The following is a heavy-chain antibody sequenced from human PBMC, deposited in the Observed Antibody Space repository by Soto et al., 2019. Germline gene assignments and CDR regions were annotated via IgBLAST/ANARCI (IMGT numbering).Heavy chain of an antibody. V-gene: IGHV3-15*01. CDR3: TTDLRQQLSLFDY. J-gene: IGHJ4*02. D-gene: IGHD6-13*01. Sequence: EVQLVESGGGLVKPGGSLRLSCAASGLTFSTAWMSLVRQAAGKGLEWVGGIKSKTDGGTTDYAAPVKSRFTISRDNSKNTLYLQMNSLKTENTPVYYCTTDLRQQLSLFDYWGQGTLCTGSS. CDR1: GLTFSTAW. CDR2: IKSKTDGGTT.